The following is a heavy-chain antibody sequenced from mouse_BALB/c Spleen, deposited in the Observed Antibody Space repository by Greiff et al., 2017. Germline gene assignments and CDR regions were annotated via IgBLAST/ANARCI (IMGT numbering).Heavy chain of an antibody. V-gene: IGHV2-3*01. CDR3: AKPHSDYAMDY. CDR2: ICGDGCT. CDR1: GFSLTSYG. Sequence: VQLVESGPGLVAPAQSLSITCTVSGFSLTSYGVSWVRQPPGKGLEWLGEICGDGCTNYHSAHISRLCISKANSTSQVLLRLNSLHTDDTATYYCAKPHSDYAMDYWGQGTSVTVSS. J-gene: IGHJ4*01.